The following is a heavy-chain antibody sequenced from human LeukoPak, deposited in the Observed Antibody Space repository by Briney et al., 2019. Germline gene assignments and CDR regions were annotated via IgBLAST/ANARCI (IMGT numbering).Heavy chain of an antibody. D-gene: IGHD1-26*01. J-gene: IGHJ4*02. CDR3: TREGPGSPPLHYFDY. CDR1: GFTFSTYS. CDR2: ISRSSSYI. V-gene: IGHV3-21*01. Sequence: PGGSLRLSCAASGFTFSTYSMNWVRRAPGKGLEWVSSISRSSSYIYYADSVKGRFTLSRDNAKNSLYLQMNSLRAEDTAFYYCTREGPGSPPLHYFDYWGQGTLVTVSS.